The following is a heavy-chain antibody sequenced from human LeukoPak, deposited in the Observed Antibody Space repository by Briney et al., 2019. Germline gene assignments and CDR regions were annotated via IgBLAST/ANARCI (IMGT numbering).Heavy chain of an antibody. CDR1: GYTFINYY. V-gene: IGHV1-46*01. CDR3: ARGMRNFLH. J-gene: IGHJ1*01. Sequence: ASVKVSCKASGYTFINYYMHWVRRAPGQGLEWMGIINPGGGSTNYAQKFQGRVNMTRDTSTSTVYMELNSLRSEDTAVYYCARGMRNFLHWGQGTLVTVSS. CDR2: INPGGGST.